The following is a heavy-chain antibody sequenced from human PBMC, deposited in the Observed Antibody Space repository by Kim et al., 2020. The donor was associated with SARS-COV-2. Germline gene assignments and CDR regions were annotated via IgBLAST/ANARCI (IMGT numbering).Heavy chain of an antibody. CDR2: INHSGST. D-gene: IGHD3-10*01. CDR1: GGSFSGYY. J-gene: IGHJ6*01. CDR3: ARGLCFGEFLNYYYYGMDV. Sequence: SETLSLTCAVYGGSFSGYYWSWIRQPPGKGLEWIGEINHSGSTNYNPFLKSRVTISVDTSKNQFSLKLSSVTAADTAVYYCARGLCFGEFLNYYYYGMDV. V-gene: IGHV4-34*01.